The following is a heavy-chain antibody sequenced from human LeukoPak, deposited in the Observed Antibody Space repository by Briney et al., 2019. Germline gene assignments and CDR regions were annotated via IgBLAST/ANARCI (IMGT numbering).Heavy chain of an antibody. D-gene: IGHD5-18*01. CDR2: INHSGST. V-gene: IGHV4-34*01. CDR3: ARGSGYSYGYHY. CDR1: GGSFSGYY. Sequence: SETLSLTCAVYGGSFSGYYWSWIRQPPGKGLEWIGEINHSGSTNYNPSLKSRVTISVDTSKNLFSLKLSSVTAADTAVYYCARGSGYSYGYHYWGQGTLVTVSS. J-gene: IGHJ4*02.